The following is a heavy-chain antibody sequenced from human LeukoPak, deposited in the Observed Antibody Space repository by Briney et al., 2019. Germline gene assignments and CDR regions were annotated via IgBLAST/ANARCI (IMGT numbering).Heavy chain of an antibody. Sequence: SVKVSCKASGGTFSSYAISWVRQAPGQGLEWMGGIIPIFGTANYAQKFQGRVTITADESTSTAYMELSSLRSEDTAVYYCATPYCSGGSCYRTGGVDFDYWGQGTLVTVSS. CDR1: GGTFSSYA. CDR2: IIPIFGTA. V-gene: IGHV1-69*13. CDR3: ATPYCSGGSCYRTGGVDFDY. J-gene: IGHJ4*02. D-gene: IGHD2-15*01.